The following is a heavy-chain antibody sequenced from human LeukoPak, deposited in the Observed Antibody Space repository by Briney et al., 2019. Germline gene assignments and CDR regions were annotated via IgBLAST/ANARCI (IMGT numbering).Heavy chain of an antibody. D-gene: IGHD4-17*01. Sequence: GASVKVSCKASGYTLTSYGISWVRQAPGQGLEWMGWISAYNGNTNYAQKLQGRVTMTTDTSTSTAYMELRSLRSDDTAVYYCARASPGDYVGYFQHWGQGTLVTVSS. CDR3: ARASPGDYVGYFQH. J-gene: IGHJ1*01. V-gene: IGHV1-18*01. CDR1: GYTLTSYG. CDR2: ISAYNGNT.